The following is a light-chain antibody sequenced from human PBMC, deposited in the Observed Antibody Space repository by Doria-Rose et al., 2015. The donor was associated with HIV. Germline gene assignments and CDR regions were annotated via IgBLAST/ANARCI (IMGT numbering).Light chain of an antibody. V-gene: IGKV3-20*01. CDR2: DGS. CDR1: QRFSSTY. CDR3: HQYGTSWT. Sequence: EIVLTQSPGTLSLSPGERATLPCRASQRFSSTYLAWYQQKPGQAPSLLIYDGSTRATGIPDRFSASGSGTDFTRTINRLEPEDFALYYCHQYGTSWTFGQGTKVEI. J-gene: IGKJ1*01.